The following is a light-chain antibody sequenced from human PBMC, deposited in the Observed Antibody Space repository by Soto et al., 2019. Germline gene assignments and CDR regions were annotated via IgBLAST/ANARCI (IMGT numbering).Light chain of an antibody. Sequence: QSVLTQPPSVSAAPGQKVTISCSGSSSNIGSDYVSWYQQLPGTAPRLLIYGNNKRPSGIPDRFSGSKSGTSATLGITGLQTGDEADYCCVTWDSSLSAYVSGTGTKVTVL. J-gene: IGLJ1*01. CDR3: VTWDSSLSAYV. CDR1: SSNIGSDY. V-gene: IGLV1-51*02. CDR2: GNN.